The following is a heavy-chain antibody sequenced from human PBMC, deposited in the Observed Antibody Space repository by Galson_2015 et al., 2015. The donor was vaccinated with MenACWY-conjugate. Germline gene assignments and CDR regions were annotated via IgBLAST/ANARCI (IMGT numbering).Heavy chain of an antibody. V-gene: IGHV4-59*01. J-gene: IGHJ4*02. Sequence: QVQLQESGPGLVKPSETLSLTCSVSGASISTDYWSWIRQPPGKGLEWIGYIHYSRSTKYNPSLKTRITISLDTSENQFSLKLSSVTAADTAVYYCARWVAVKMIEYCGQGTLVTVSS. D-gene: IGHD6-19*01. CDR2: IHYSRST. CDR1: GASISTDY. CDR3: ARWVAVKMIEY.